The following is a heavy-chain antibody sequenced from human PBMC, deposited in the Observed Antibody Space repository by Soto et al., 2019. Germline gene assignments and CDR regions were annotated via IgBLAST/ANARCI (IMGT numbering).Heavy chain of an antibody. CDR1: GGTFSSYA. CDR2: IIPIFGTA. D-gene: IGHD3-3*01. Sequence: GASVKVSCKASGGTFSSYAISWVRQAPGQGLEWMGGIIPIFGTANYAQKFQGRVTITADESTSTAYMELSSLRSEDTAVYYCASDRGEMGHYDGFDYWGKGTLVTVSS. CDR3: ASDRGEMGHYDGFDY. V-gene: IGHV1-69*13. J-gene: IGHJ4*02.